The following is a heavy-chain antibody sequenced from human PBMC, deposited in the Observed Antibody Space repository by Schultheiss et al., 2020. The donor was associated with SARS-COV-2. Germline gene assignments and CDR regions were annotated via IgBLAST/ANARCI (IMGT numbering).Heavy chain of an antibody. J-gene: IGHJ6*03. V-gene: IGHV4-34*01. D-gene: IGHD4-11*01. Sequence: SETLSLTCAVYGGSFSDYHWTWIRQPPGKGLEWIGQVSHSGATHYSPSLKRRVTISVDTSKSQFSLRLRSVTAADTAIYFCSRGRTSVIPSPVLGLGPHYFSYYMDVWGKGTTVTVSS. CDR3: SRGRTSVIPSPVLGLGPHYFSYYMDV. CDR1: GGSFSDYH. CDR2: VSHSGAT.